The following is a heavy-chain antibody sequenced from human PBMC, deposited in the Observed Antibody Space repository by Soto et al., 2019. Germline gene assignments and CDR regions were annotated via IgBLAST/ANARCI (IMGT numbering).Heavy chain of an antibody. D-gene: IGHD2-15*01. V-gene: IGHV3-23*01. J-gene: IGHJ4*02. CDR3: AKGGWCSGGSCYSPHYFDY. CDR2: ISGSGGST. CDR1: GFTFSSYA. Sequence: GGSLRLSCAASGFTFSSYAMSWVRQAPGKGLEWVSAISGSGGSTYYADSVKGRFTISRDNSKNTLYLQMNSLRAEDTAVYYCAKGGWCSGGSCYSPHYFDYWGQGTLVTVSS.